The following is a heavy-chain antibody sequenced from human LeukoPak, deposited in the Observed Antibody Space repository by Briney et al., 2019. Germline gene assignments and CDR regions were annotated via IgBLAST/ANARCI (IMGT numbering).Heavy chain of an antibody. J-gene: IGHJ5*02. Sequence: GGSLRLSCVASGFIVNDHAMHWVRQTPGKGLEWVSYISSSSSTVYYADSVKGRFTISRDNAKNSLYLQMNSLRAEDTAVYYCARGNDFWSNWFDPWGQGTLVTVSS. CDR1: GFIVNDHA. V-gene: IGHV3-48*01. CDR3: ARGNDFWSNWFDP. CDR2: ISSSSSTV. D-gene: IGHD3-3*01.